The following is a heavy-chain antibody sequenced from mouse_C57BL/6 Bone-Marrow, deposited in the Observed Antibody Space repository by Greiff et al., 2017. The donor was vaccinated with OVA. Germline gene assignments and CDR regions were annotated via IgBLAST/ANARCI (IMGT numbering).Heavy chain of an antibody. V-gene: IGHV15-2*01. Sequence: VQLQQSGSELRSPGSSVKLSCKDFDSEVFPIAYMSWVRQKPGHGFEWIGGILPSIGRTIYGEKFEDKATLDADTQSNIAYLELNSLTSEDSAIDYCARNDGYYSVYFDVWGTGTTVTVSS. CDR1: DSEVFPIAY. D-gene: IGHD2-3*01. CDR3: ARNDGYYSVYFDV. J-gene: IGHJ1*03. CDR2: ILPSIGRT.